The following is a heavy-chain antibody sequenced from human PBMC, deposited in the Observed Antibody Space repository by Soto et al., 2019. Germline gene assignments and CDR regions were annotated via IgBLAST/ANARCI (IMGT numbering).Heavy chain of an antibody. D-gene: IGHD3-10*01. CDR2: INHSGST. J-gene: IGHJ6*02. Sequence: SETLSLTCAVYGGSFSGYYWSWIRQPPGKGLEWIGEINHSGSTNYNASLKSRGTISVDTSKNRFSLKLTSVPAADTAVYYCASGLPGASGLRAVIRYIGYYAMDVWGQGTTVTVSS. CDR1: GGSFSGYY. V-gene: IGHV4-34*01. CDR3: ASGLPGASGLRAVIRYIGYYAMDV.